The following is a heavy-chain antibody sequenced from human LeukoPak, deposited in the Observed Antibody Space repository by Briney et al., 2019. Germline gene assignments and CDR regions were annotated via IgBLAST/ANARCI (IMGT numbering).Heavy chain of an antibody. Sequence: GGSLRLSCAASGLTFSTYTMYWVRHPPGKRLEWVSIIGSSGGGIHYADSVKGRFTISRDNSKNALYLQMNSLRVEDTAVYYCAIDPNWGTHSWGQGVLVTVSS. CDR1: GLTFSTYT. V-gene: IGHV3-23*01. J-gene: IGHJ4*02. D-gene: IGHD7-27*01. CDR3: AIDPNWGTHS. CDR2: IGSSGGGI.